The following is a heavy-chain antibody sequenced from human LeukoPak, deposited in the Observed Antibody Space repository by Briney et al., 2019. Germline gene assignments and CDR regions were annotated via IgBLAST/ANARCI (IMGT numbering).Heavy chain of an antibody. Sequence: GASVKVSCKASGYTFTGYYMHWVRQAPGQGLEWMGWINPNSGGTNYAQKFQGRVTMTRDTSISTAYMELSRLRSDDTAVYYCARSQLTMTPYTGNPDFDYWGQGTLVTVSS. CDR1: GYTFTGYY. V-gene: IGHV1-2*02. D-gene: IGHD3-22*01. CDR3: ARSQLTMTPYTGNPDFDY. J-gene: IGHJ4*02. CDR2: INPNSGGT.